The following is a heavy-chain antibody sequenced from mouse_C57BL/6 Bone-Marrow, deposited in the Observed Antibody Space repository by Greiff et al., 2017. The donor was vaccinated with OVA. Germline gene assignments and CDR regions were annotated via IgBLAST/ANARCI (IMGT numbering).Heavy chain of an antibody. Sequence: QVQLQQSGPGLVAPSQSLSITCTVSGFSLTSYAISWVRQPPGKGLEWLGVIWPGGGTNYNSALKSRLGISKGNSKSQVFLQMNSLQTDDTARCYCTRGRLGPFDYWGQGTTLTVSA. CDR3: TRGRLGPFDY. V-gene: IGHV2-9-1*01. CDR2: IWPGGGT. CDR1: GFSLTSYA. J-gene: IGHJ2*01. D-gene: IGHD4-1*01.